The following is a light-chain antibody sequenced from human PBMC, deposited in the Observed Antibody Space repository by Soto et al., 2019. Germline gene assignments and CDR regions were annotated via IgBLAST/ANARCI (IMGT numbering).Light chain of an antibody. CDR2: DAS. Sequence: EIVLTQSPGTLSLSPGERATLSCRASQSVSSSYLAWYQQKPGQAPKLLIYDASSRATGIPDRFSGGGSGTDFILTISRLEPEDFAVYYCQQFSSYPLTFGGGTKVDI. J-gene: IGKJ4*01. CDR1: QSVSSSY. V-gene: IGKV3-20*01. CDR3: QQFSSYPLT.